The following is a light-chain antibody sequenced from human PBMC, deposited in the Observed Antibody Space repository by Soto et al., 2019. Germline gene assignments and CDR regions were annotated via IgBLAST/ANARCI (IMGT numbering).Light chain of an antibody. J-gene: IGKJ4*01. CDR2: GAS. CDR3: QQYDDTPPNT. V-gene: IGKV3-20*01. Sequence: EIVLTQSPGTLSLSPGERATLSCRASQIVSSTYLAWFQQKPGQAPRLLIYGASTRATGIPDRFSGSGSGTDFTLTISGLEPEDFAFYYCQQYDDTPPNTFGGGTKVEV. CDR1: QIVSSTY.